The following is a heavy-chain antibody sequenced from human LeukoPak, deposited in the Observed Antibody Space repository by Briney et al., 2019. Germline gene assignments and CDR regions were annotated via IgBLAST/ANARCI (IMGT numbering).Heavy chain of an antibody. CDR2: IWYDGSNK. CDR3: ARDLGPSPMDV. J-gene: IGHJ6*03. CDR1: GFTFSSYG. D-gene: IGHD3-16*01. Sequence: RPGRSLRLSCAASGFTFSSYGMHWVRQAPGKGLGWVAVIWYDGSNKYYADSVEGRFTISRDNSKNTLYLQMNSLRAEDTAVYYCARDLGPSPMDVWGKGTTVTVSS. V-gene: IGHV3-33*01.